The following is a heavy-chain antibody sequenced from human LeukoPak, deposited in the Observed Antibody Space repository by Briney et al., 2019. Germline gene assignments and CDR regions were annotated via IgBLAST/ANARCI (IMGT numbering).Heavy chain of an antibody. V-gene: IGHV4-34*01. J-gene: IGHJ4*02. CDR3: ARGDIAAGGAPFDY. Sequence: SETLSLTCAVYGGSFSGYYWSWIRQPPGKGLEWIGEINHSGSTNYSASLKSRVTISVDTSKNQFSLKLNSVTAADTAVYYCARGDIAAGGAPFDYWGQGTLVTVSS. D-gene: IGHD6-13*01. CDR1: GGSFSGYY. CDR2: INHSGST.